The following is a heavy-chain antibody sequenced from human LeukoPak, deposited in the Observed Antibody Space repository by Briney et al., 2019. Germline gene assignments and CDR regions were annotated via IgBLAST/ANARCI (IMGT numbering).Heavy chain of an antibody. CDR1: GFTFDDFA. CDR3: SKDMGSSAVAPDAFDR. CDR2: IIWNSGSI. Sequence: PGRSLSLSCAASGFTFDDFAVHWVRHAPEGGREWVSGIIWNSGSILYADSVKGRFTISRDNAKTYMYLQMSSPRAEDTALYYCSKDMGSSAVAPDAFDRWGQGTMGPVS. D-gene: IGHD6-19*01. V-gene: IGHV3-9*01. J-gene: IGHJ3*02.